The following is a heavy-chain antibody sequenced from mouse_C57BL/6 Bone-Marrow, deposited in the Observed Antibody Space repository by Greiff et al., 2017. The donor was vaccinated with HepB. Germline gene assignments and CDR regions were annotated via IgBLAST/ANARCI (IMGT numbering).Heavy chain of an antibody. CDR1: GYTFTSYW. CDR2: IHPSDSDT. Sequence: QVHVKQPGAELVKPGASVKVSCKASGYTFTSYWMHWVKQRPGQGLEWIGRIHPSDSDTNYNQKFKGKATLTVDKSSSTAYMQLSSLTSEDSAVYYCAPHYYYGSSYGWYFDVWGTGTTVTVSS. D-gene: IGHD1-1*01. J-gene: IGHJ1*03. V-gene: IGHV1-74*01. CDR3: APHYYYGSSYGWYFDV.